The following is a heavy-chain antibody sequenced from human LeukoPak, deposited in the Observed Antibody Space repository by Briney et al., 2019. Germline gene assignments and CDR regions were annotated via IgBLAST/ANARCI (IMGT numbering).Heavy chain of an antibody. CDR1: GFTFDDYG. Sequence: PGGSLRLSCAASGFTFDDYGMSWVRQAPGKGLEWVSGINWNDGSTGYADSVKGRFTISRDNAKNTLYLQMNSLRAEDTAVYYCAKPRTTGTTYFDYWGQGTLVTVSS. V-gene: IGHV3-20*04. CDR3: AKPRTTGTTYFDY. J-gene: IGHJ4*02. CDR2: INWNDGST. D-gene: IGHD1-1*01.